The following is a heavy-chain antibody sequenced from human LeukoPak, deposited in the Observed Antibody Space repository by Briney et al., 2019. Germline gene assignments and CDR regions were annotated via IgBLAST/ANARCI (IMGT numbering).Heavy chain of an antibody. CDR2: ISSSSSYI. Sequence: SGGSLRLSCAASGFTFSSYSMNWVRQAPGKGLEWVSSISSSSSYIYYADSVKGRFTISRDNAKNSLYLQMNSLRAEDTAVYYCAKDPVREEFDYWGQGTLLTVSS. V-gene: IGHV3-21*01. CDR3: AKDPVREEFDY. D-gene: IGHD1-1*01. CDR1: GFTFSSYS. J-gene: IGHJ4*02.